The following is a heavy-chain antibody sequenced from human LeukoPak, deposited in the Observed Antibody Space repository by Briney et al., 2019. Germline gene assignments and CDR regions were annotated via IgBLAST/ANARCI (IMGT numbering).Heavy chain of an antibody. V-gene: IGHV4-39*01. Sequence: SETLSLTCIVSGDSISSGSYYWTWIRQPPGKGLEWIGEINHGGSTNYNPSLKSRVTISIDTSKNQFSLKLSSVTAADTAFYYCARYLDYGGNSRVFQHWGQGTLVTVSS. CDR3: ARYLDYGGNSRVFQH. J-gene: IGHJ1*01. CDR1: GDSISSGSYY. D-gene: IGHD4-23*01. CDR2: INHGGST.